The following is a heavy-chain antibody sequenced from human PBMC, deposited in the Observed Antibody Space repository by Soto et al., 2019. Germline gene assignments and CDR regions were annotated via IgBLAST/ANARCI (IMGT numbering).Heavy chain of an antibody. CDR2: IYHSGST. CDR3: ARVKASGVNFDY. CDR1: GGSISSSNW. D-gene: IGHD3-10*01. V-gene: IGHV4-4*02. J-gene: IGHJ4*02. Sequence: SETLSLTCAVSGGSISSSNWWSWVRQPPGKGLEWIGEIYHSGSTSYNPSLKSRVTISVDKSKNQFSLKLSSVTAADTAVYYCARVKASGVNFDYWGQGTPVTVSS.